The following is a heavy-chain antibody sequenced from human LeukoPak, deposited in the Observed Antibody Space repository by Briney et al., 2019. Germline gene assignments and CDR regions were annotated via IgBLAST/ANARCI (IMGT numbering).Heavy chain of an antibody. CDR2: LSRGGGTT. J-gene: IGHJ4*02. D-gene: IGHD2-8*01. CDR1: GFNFNMFA. CDR3: AKEQRIRHCSEGVCMEGYYFDY. Sequence: GGSLRLSCTGSGFNFNMFAMNWVRQAPGQGREWVSRLSRGGGTTNCADSVKGRFTISRDKSKNMVFLQMNSLRPEDQAVYYCAKEQRIRHCSEGVCMEGYYFDYWGQGSLVTVSS. V-gene: IGHV3-23*01.